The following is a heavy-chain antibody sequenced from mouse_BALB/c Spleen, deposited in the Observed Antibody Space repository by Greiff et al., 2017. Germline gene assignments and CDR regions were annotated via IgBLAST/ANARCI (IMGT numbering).Heavy chain of an antibody. D-gene: IGHD2-4*01. CDR3: ARSSMITKGFDY. CDR1: GVSITSGY. CDR2: ISYSGST. Sequence: DVKLQESGPSLVKPSQTLSLTCSVTGVSITSGYWNWIRKVPGNKLEYMGYISYSGSTYYNPSLKSRISITRDTSKNQYYLQLNSVTTEDTATYYCARSSMITKGFDYWGQGTTLTVSS. J-gene: IGHJ2*01. V-gene: IGHV3-8*02.